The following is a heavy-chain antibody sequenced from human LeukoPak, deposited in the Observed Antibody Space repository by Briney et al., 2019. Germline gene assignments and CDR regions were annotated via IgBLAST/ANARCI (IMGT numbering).Heavy chain of an antibody. J-gene: IGHJ4*02. D-gene: IGHD1-1*01. CDR1: GYTFTGYY. V-gene: IGHV1-2*02. CDR2: INPNSGGT. Sequence: ASVKVSCKASGYTFTGYYMHWVRQAPGQGLEWMGWINPNSGGTNYAQKFQGRVTMTRDTSISTAYMELSRLRSDDTAVYYCATTTGTTWGYFDYWGQGTLVTVSS. CDR3: ATTTGTTWGYFDY.